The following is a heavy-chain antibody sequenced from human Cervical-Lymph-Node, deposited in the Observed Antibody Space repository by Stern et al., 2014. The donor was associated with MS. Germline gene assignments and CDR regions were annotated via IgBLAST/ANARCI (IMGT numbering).Heavy chain of an antibody. V-gene: IGHV3-64*01. Sequence: EVQLVESGGGLVQPGGSLRLSCAVSGLTFSNHLMHWVRQAPGKGLEYVAAISSYGRSTYYGNSVKGRFTISRDDSKSTLYLQMDNLRPEDMAVYDCASLHYSDNSASPVWGQGTTVTVSS. CDR2: ISSYGRST. CDR1: GLTFSNHL. J-gene: IGHJ6*02. CDR3: ASLHYSDNSASPV. D-gene: IGHD3-22*01.